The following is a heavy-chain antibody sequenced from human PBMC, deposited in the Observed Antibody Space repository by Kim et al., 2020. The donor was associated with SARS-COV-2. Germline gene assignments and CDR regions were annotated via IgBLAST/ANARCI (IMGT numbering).Heavy chain of an antibody. CDR1: GGSISSGGYY. CDR3: ARGPLRITMIVVVTHWYFDL. Sequence: SETLSLTCTVSGGSISSGGYYWSWIRQHPGKGLEWIGYIYYSGSTYYNPSLKSRVTISVDTSKNQFSLKLSSVTAADTAVYYCARGPLRITMIVVVTHWYFDLWGRGTRVSVSS. V-gene: IGHV4-31*03. J-gene: IGHJ2*01. D-gene: IGHD3-22*01. CDR2: IYYSGST.